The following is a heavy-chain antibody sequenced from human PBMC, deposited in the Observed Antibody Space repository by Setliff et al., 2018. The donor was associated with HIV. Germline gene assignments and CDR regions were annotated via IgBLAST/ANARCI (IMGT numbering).Heavy chain of an antibody. V-gene: IGHV4-38-2*01. Sequence: ASETLSLTCDVSGFSISSRYYWGWIRQSPGKGLEWIGNIYHTGSSYYNPSLKSRVTISLDTSRNQFSLKLSSVTAADTAVYYCECYNSDDGYFDNWGQGALVTVSS. CDR2: IYHTGSS. CDR3: ECYNSDDGYFDN. J-gene: IGHJ4*02. CDR1: GFSISSRYY. D-gene: IGHD2-8*01.